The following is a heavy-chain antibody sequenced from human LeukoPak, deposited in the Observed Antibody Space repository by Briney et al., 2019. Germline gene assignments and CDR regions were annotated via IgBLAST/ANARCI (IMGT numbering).Heavy chain of an antibody. CDR1: GYTFTGYY. V-gene: IGHV1-2*06. D-gene: IGHD1-26*01. J-gene: IGHJ3*02. Sequence: ASVKVSCKASGYTFTGYYMHWVRQAPGQGLEWMGRINPNSGGTNYAQKFQGRVTMTRDTSISTAYMELSRLRSDDTAVYYCATHTLGARPYAFDIWGQGTMVTVSS. CDR3: ATHTLGARPYAFDI. CDR2: INPNSGGT.